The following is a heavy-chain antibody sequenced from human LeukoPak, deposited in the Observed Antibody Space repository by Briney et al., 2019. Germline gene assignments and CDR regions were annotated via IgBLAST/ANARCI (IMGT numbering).Heavy chain of an antibody. J-gene: IGHJ4*02. D-gene: IGHD3-22*01. CDR2: ISGSGGST. V-gene: IGHV3-23*01. Sequence: GSLRLSCAASGFTFSSYAMSWVRQAPGKGLEWVSAISGSGGSTYYADSVKGRFTISRDNSKNTLYLQMNSLRAEDTAVYYCAKAETRYYYDSSGCFDYWGQGTLVTVSS. CDR3: AKAETRYYYDSSGCFDY. CDR1: GFTFSSYA.